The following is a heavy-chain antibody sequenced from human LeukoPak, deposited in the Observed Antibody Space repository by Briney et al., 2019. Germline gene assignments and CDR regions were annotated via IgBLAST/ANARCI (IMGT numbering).Heavy chain of an antibody. J-gene: IGHJ5*02. CDR3: ARASFWESPINWFDP. Sequence: ASVKVSCKASGYTFTSYGISWVRQAPGQGLEWMGGINPKNGGANYAPRFQGRVTMTRDRSISTVYMELSGLTSDDTAMYYCARASFWESPINWFDPWGQGTLVTVSS. CDR2: INPKNGGA. D-gene: IGHD3-16*01. V-gene: IGHV1-2*07. CDR1: GYTFTSYG.